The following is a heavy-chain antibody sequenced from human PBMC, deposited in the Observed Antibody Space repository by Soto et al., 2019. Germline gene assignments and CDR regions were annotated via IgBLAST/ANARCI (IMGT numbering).Heavy chain of an antibody. J-gene: IGHJ4*02. V-gene: IGHV4-4*02. CDR2: ISQSGST. CDR1: GGSFSSTYW. Sequence: QVQLQESGPGLVKPSGTLSLTCGVSGGSFSSTYWWNWVRQPPGKGLEWIGEISQSGSTNYNPSLKSRVTISVDKSKKSFALKLDSVTAADTAVYYCAREVSGIQAFDYWGQGTLVTVSS. D-gene: IGHD1-20*01. CDR3: AREVSGIQAFDY.